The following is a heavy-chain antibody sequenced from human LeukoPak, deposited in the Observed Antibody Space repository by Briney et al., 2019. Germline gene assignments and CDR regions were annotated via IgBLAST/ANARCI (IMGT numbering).Heavy chain of an antibody. CDR3: ARRHGPDIVATRSSAIFDY. D-gene: IGHD5-12*01. V-gene: IGHV4-34*01. CDR1: GGSFSGYY. CDR2: INHSGST. Sequence: SETLSLTCAVYGGSFSGYYWSWIRQPPGKGLEWIGEINHSGSTNYNPSLKSRVTISVDTSKNQFSLKLSSVTAADTAVYYCARRHGPDIVATRSSAIFDYWGQGTLVTVSS. J-gene: IGHJ4*02.